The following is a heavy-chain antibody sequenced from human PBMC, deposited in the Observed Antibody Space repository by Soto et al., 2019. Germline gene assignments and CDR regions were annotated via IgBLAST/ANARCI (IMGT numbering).Heavy chain of an antibody. CDR3: ASRGSGPNLFDL. CDR2: INHSGST. Sequence: SETLSLTCAVYGGSFSGYYWSWIRQPPGKGLEWIGEINHSGSTNYNPSLKSRVTISVDTSKNQFSLKLSSVTAADTAVYYCASRGSGPNLFDLWGQRSLVTGSS. V-gene: IGHV4-34*01. D-gene: IGHD2-15*01. CDR1: GGSFSGYY. J-gene: IGHJ5*02.